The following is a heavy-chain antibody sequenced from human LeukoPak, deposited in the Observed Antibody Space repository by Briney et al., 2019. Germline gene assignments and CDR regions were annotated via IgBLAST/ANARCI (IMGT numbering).Heavy chain of an antibody. CDR3: AREVVVPAAISRLYYYYMDV. V-gene: IGHV3-23*01. Sequence: GGSLRLSCAVSGFTYSIYAMSWVRQAPGKGLEGVSTISGSGDTYYVDSVKGRFTISRDNSKNTLYLQMNSLRAEDTAVYYCAREVVVPAAISRLYYYYMDVWGKGTTVTVSS. CDR2: ISGSGDT. CDR1: GFTYSIYA. J-gene: IGHJ6*03. D-gene: IGHD2-2*01.